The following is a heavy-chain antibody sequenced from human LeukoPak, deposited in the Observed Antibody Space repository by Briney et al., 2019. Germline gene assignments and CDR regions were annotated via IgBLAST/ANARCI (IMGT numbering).Heavy chain of an antibody. D-gene: IGHD6-19*01. J-gene: IGHJ4*02. CDR2: IYYSGST. CDR3: ARVSYSSGWHKFDY. V-gene: IGHV4-39*07. Sequence: ASETLSLTCTVSGGSISSSSYYWGWIRQPPGKGLEWIGSIYYSGSTYYNPSLKSRVTISVDTSKNQFSLKLSSVTAADTAVYYCARVSYSSGWHKFDYWGQGTLVTVSS. CDR1: GGSISSSSYY.